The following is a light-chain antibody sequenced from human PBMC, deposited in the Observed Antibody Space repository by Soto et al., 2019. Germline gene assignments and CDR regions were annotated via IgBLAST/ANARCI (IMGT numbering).Light chain of an antibody. Sequence: QSVLTQPPSASGTPGQRVTISCSGSRSNIGSNTVNWYQLLPGTAPKLLICKNDQRPSGVPDRFSGSKSGTSASLAISGLQSEDEADDYCAAWDDTLNGVVFGGGTKLTVL. CDR2: KND. J-gene: IGLJ2*01. CDR1: RSNIGSNT. CDR3: AAWDDTLNGVV. V-gene: IGLV1-44*01.